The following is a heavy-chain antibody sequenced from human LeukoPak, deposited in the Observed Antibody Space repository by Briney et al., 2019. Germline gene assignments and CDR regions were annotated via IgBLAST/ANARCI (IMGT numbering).Heavy chain of an antibody. V-gene: IGHV3-30*18. D-gene: IGHD6-19*01. CDR2: ISYDGSNK. CDR1: GFTFSSYG. CDR3: AKAQGIAVAMNYYYYYGMDV. J-gene: IGHJ6*02. Sequence: GGSLRLSCAASGFTFSSYGMHWVRQAPGKGLEWVAVISYDGSNKYYADSVKGRFTISRDNSKNTLYLQMNSLRAEDTAVYYCAKAQGIAVAMNYYYYYGMDVWGRGTTVTVSS.